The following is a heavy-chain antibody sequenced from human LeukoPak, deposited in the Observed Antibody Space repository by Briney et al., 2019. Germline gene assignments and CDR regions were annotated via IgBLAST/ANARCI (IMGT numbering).Heavy chain of an antibody. Sequence: ASVKVSCKASGYTFTSYGISWVRQAPGQGLEWMGWISAYNGNTNYAQKLQGRVTMTTDTSTSTAYMELRSLRSDDTAVYYCARDPGAASYSSGWYAHAFDIWGQGTMVTVSS. CDR1: GYTFTSYG. CDR3: ARDPGAASYSSGWYAHAFDI. V-gene: IGHV1-18*01. D-gene: IGHD6-19*01. CDR2: ISAYNGNT. J-gene: IGHJ3*02.